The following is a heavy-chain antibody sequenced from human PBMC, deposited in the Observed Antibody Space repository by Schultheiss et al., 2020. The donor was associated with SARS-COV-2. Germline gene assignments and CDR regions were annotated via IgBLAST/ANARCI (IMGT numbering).Heavy chain of an antibody. V-gene: IGHV4-39*07. D-gene: IGHD2-2*01. CDR1: GGSISSSSYY. J-gene: IGHJ4*02. Sequence: SQTLSLTCTVSGGSISSSSYYWGWIRQPPGKGLEWIGSIYYSGSTYYNPSLKSRVTISVDTSKNQFSLKLSSVTAADTAVYYCARGAHRGYCSSTSCYEFDYWGQGTLVTVSS. CDR2: IYYSGST. CDR3: ARGAHRGYCSSTSCYEFDY.